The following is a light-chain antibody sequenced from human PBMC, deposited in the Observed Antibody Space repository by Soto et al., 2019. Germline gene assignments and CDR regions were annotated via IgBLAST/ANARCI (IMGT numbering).Light chain of an antibody. J-gene: IGLJ3*02. CDR1: NNDVGGYNY. V-gene: IGLV2-14*03. Sequence: QSALTQPASVSGSPGQSITISCTGTNNDVGGYNYVSWYQQHPGKAPKVMIYDVRNRPSGVSDRFSGSKSGNTASLTISGLQPEDEAHYYCSSYTISNTWVFGGGTQLTVL. CDR2: DVR. CDR3: SSYTISNTWV.